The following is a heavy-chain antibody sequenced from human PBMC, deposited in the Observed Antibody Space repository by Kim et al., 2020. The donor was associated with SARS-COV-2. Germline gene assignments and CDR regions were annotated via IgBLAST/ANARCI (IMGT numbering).Heavy chain of an antibody. D-gene: IGHD6-19*01. J-gene: IGHJ4*02. CDR3: AKPILSSGWNYHHLPTEYYFDY. Sequence: GGSLRLSCAASGFTFSSYAMSWVRQAPGKGLEWVSAISGSGGSTYYADSVKGRFTISRDNSKNTLYLQMNSLRAEDTAVYYCAKPILSSGWNYHHLPTEYYFDYWGQGTLVTVSS. V-gene: IGHV3-23*01. CDR1: GFTFSSYA. CDR2: ISGSGGST.